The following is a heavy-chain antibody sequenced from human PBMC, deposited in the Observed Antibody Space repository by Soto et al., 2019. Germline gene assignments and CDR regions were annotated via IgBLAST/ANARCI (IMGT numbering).Heavy chain of an antibody. V-gene: IGHV5-51*03. D-gene: IGHD2-2*01. J-gene: IGHJ4*02. CDR2: VYPGDSDT. CDR3: ARVARRDCSSTSCYVEGYFDY. Sequence: EVQLVQSGAEVKKPGESLKISCKGSGHSFTSYWIAWVRQMPGKGLEWMGIVYPGDSDTRYSPSFQGQVIISADESTSTANLQWSSLKASDTAMYYCARVARRDCSSTSCYVEGYFDYWGQGTQVTVSS. CDR1: GHSFTSYW.